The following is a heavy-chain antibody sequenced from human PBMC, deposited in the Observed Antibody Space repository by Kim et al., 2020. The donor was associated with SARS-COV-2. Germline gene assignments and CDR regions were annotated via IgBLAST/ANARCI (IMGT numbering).Heavy chain of an antibody. J-gene: IGHJ6*03. CDR1: GGSFSGYY. CDR2: INHSGST. V-gene: IGHV4-34*01. D-gene: IGHD2-2*01. CDR3: ARGQIVVVQAALGVVMYYYYYMDV. Sequence: SETLSLTCAVYGGSFSGYYWSWIRQPPGKGLEWIGEINHSGSTNYNPSLKSRVTISVDTSKNQFSLKLSSVTAADTAVYYCARGQIVVVQAALGVVMYYYYYMDVWGKGTTVTVSS.